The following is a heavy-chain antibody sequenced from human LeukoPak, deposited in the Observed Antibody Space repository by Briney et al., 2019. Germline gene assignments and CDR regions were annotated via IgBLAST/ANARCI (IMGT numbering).Heavy chain of an antibody. CDR3: HSSSVGY. D-gene: IGHD6-6*01. Sequence: GSLRLSCAASGFTFSSYAMHWVRQAPGKGLEWVAVISYDGSNKYYADSVKGRFTISRDNSKNTLYLQMNSLRAEDTAVYYCHSSSVGYWGQGTLVTVSS. CDR2: ISYDGSNK. CDR1: GFTFSSYA. J-gene: IGHJ4*02. V-gene: IGHV3-30-3*01.